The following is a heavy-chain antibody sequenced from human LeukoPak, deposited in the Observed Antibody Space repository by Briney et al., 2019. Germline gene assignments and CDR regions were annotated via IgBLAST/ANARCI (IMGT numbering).Heavy chain of an antibody. Sequence: GGSLRLSCAASGFTFSSYGMHWVRQAPGKGLEWVAVIWYDGSNKYYADSVKGRFTISRDNSKNTLYLQMNSLRAEDTAVYYCAREGDTRPSLPYYFDYWGQGTLSPSPQ. D-gene: IGHD2-21*02. CDR1: GFTFSSYG. J-gene: IGHJ4*02. V-gene: IGHV3-33*01. CDR3: AREGDTRPSLPYYFDY. CDR2: IWYDGSNK.